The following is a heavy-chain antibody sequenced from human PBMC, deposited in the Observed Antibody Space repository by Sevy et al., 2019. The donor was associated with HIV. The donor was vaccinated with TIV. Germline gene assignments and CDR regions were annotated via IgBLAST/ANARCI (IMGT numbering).Heavy chain of an antibody. J-gene: IGHJ3*02. CDR3: ARAADTAMVGPGAFDI. D-gene: IGHD5-18*01. CDR2: IKQDGSEK. CDR1: GFTFSSYW. Sequence: GGSLRLSCAASGFTFSSYWMSWVRQAPGKGLEWVANIKQDGSEKYYVDSVKGRFTISRDNAKNSLYLQMNSLRAEDTAEYYCARAADTAMVGPGAFDIWGQGTMVTVSS. V-gene: IGHV3-7*03.